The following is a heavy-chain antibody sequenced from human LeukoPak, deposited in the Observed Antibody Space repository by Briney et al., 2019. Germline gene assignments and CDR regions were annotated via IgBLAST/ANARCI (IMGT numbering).Heavy chain of an antibody. V-gene: IGHV1-3*01. J-gene: IGHJ4*02. Sequence: GASVKVSCKTSGYAFTSYLLHWVRLAPGQSLEWMGWINAGNGNTKYSQRFQGRITFSRDTSATTAYMELSSLTSEDTAVYYCARAFYSASGSYPHWGQGTLVTVSS. D-gene: IGHD3-10*01. CDR3: ARAFYSASGSYPH. CDR1: GYAFTSYL. CDR2: INAGNGNT.